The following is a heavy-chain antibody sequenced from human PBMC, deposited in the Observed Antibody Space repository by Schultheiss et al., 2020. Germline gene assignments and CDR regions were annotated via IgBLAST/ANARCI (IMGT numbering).Heavy chain of an antibody. J-gene: IGHJ4*02. CDR2: IKYDGGEK. CDR1: GFTFSDHW. V-gene: IGHV3-7*01. CDR3: AISSSWYAVGY. D-gene: IGHD6-13*01. Sequence: GESLKISCAVSGFTFSDHWMSWVRQAPGKGLEWVANIKYDGGEKQYVDSVKGRFTISRDNAKNSLYLQMNSLTAEDTAVYYCAISSSWYAVGYWGQGTLVTVSS.